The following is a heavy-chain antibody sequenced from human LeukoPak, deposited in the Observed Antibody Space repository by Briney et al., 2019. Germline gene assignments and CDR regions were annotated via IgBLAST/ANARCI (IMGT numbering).Heavy chain of an antibody. CDR1: GGSICSYY. V-gene: IGHV4-4*07. J-gene: IGHJ4*02. CDR3: ARENSGSYREFDY. D-gene: IGHD1-26*01. CDR2: IYTSGST. Sequence: SETLSLTCTVSGGSICSYYWSWIRQPAGKGLEWIGRIYTSGSTNYNASLKSRVSMSVDTSKNQFSLKLSSVTAADTAVFYRARENSGSYREFDYWGQGTLVTVSS.